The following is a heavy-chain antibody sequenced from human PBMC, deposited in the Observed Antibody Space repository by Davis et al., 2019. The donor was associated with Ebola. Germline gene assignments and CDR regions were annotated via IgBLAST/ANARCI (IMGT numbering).Heavy chain of an antibody. D-gene: IGHD1-26*01. J-gene: IGHJ4*02. CDR2: IIPIFGTA. V-gene: IGHV1-69*13. CDR1: GGTFSSYA. Sequence: SVKVSCKASGGTFSSYAISWVRQAPGQGLEWMGGIIPIFGTANYAQKFQGRVTITADESTSTAYMELSSLRSDDTAVYYCARDEWELPDSFDYWGQGTLVTVSS. CDR3: ARDEWELPDSFDY.